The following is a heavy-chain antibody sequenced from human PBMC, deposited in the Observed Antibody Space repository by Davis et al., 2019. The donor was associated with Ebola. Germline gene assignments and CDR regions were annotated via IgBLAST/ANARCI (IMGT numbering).Heavy chain of an antibody. D-gene: IGHD1-1*01. CDR3: ARVGYPGAFDI. CDR2: IYYSGST. J-gene: IGHJ3*02. Sequence: LRLSCAVYGGSFSGYYWSWIRQHPGKGLEWIGYIYYSGSTYYNPSLKSRVTISVDTSKNQFSLKLSSVTAADTAVYYCARVGYPGAFDIWGQGTMVTVSS. CDR1: GGSFSGYY. V-gene: IGHV4-31*11.